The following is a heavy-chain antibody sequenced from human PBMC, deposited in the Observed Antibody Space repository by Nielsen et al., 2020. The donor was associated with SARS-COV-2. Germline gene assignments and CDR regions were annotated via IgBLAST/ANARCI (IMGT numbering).Heavy chain of an antibody. Sequence: GESLKISCAASGFTVSSNYMSWVRQAPGKGLEWVSVIYSGGSTYYADSVKGRFTISRDNSKNTLYLQMNSLRAEDTAVYYCASTYYYDSSLGYWGQGTLVTVSS. CDR3: ASTYYYDSSLGY. D-gene: IGHD3-22*01. CDR2: IYSGGST. J-gene: IGHJ4*02. V-gene: IGHV3-66*01. CDR1: GFTVSSNY.